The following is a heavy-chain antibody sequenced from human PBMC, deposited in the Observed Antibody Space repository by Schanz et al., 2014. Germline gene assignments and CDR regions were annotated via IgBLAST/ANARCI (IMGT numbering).Heavy chain of an antibody. Sequence: QVQLVQSGAEVQKPGASVMLSCKTSGYSFNLFGVSWVRQAPGQGLEWMGWINPNSGGTNYAQKFQGRVTMTRDTSISTAYMELSRLRSDDTAVYYCASHYMGYYYGMDVWGQGTTVTVSS. D-gene: IGHD4-4*01. CDR3: ASHYMGYYYGMDV. CDR1: GYSFNLFG. CDR2: INPNSGGT. V-gene: IGHV1-2*02. J-gene: IGHJ6*02.